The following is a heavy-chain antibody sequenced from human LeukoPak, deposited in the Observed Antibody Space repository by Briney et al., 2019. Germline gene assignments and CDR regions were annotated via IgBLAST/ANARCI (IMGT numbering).Heavy chain of an antibody. CDR1: GFTFSNYE. D-gene: IGHD3-9*01. CDR3: AKGSIDWYYFDY. J-gene: IGHJ4*02. V-gene: IGHV3-48*03. Sequence: GGSLRLSCAASGFTFSNYEMNWVRQAPGKGLEWLSYIRGSGSTIYYADSVKGRFTISRDNAKNSLYLQMNSLRAEDTAVYYCAKGSIDWYYFDYWGQGTLVTVSS. CDR2: IRGSGSTI.